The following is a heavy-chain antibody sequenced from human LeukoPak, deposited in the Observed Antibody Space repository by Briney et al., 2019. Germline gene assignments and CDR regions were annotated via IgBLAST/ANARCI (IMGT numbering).Heavy chain of an antibody. Sequence: SETLSLTCTVSGGSITSYYWSWIRQPPGKGLEWIGYISYSGTTNYNPSLKSRVTISVDTSKNQFSLKLSSVTAADTAVYYCARDYYDSSGYYFYFDYWGQGTLVTVSS. D-gene: IGHD3-22*01. CDR3: ARDYYDSSGYYFYFDY. CDR2: ISYSGTT. J-gene: IGHJ4*02. CDR1: GGSITSYY. V-gene: IGHV4-59*01.